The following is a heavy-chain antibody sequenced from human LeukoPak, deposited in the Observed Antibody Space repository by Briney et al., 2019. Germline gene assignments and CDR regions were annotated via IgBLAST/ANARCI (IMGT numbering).Heavy chain of an antibody. V-gene: IGHV3-21*01. CDR1: GFTFSSYS. CDR3: ARDQFSGYSYGYYDY. J-gene: IGHJ4*02. D-gene: IGHD5-18*01. Sequence: GGSLRLSCAASGFTFSSYSMNWVRQAPGKGLEWVASISKSSSYIYYADSMKGRFTISRDNGKNSLYLEMTNLRADDTAVYYCARDQFSGYSYGYYDYWGQGTLVTVSS. CDR2: ISKSSSYI.